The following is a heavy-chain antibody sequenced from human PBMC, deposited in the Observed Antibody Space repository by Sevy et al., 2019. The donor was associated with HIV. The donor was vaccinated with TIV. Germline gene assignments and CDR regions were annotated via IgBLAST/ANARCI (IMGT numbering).Heavy chain of an antibody. CDR2: ISSSSRYI. V-gene: IGHV3-21*01. D-gene: IGHD2-15*01. Sequence: GGSLRLSCAASGFTFSNYNMNWVRQAPGKGLEWVSSISSSSRYIYYADSMKGRFTNSRDNAKNSLYLQMNSLRAEDTAVYYCARVVAYCSGGSCFPGYYYGMDVWGQGTTVNVSS. J-gene: IGHJ6*02. CDR1: GFTFSNYN. CDR3: ARVVAYCSGGSCFPGYYYGMDV.